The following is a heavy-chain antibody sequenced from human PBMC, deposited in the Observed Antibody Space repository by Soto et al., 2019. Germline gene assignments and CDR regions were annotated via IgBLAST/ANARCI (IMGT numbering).Heavy chain of an antibody. Sequence: GGSLRLSCAASGFTFSSYAMSWVRQAPGKGLEWVSAISGSGGSTYYADSVKGRFTISRDNSKTTLYLQMNSLRAEDTAIYYCAKDRIAAAGTNWFDPWGQGTMVTVYS. CDR1: GFTFSSYA. CDR2: ISGSGGST. CDR3: AKDRIAAAGTNWFDP. J-gene: IGHJ5*02. D-gene: IGHD6-13*01. V-gene: IGHV3-23*01.